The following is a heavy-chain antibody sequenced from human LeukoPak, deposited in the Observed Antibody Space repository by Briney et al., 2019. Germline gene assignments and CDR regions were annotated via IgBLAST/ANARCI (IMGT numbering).Heavy chain of an antibody. CDR1: GFTFNRSW. V-gene: IGHV3-7*01. D-gene: IGHD1-1*01. CDR2: MDPSGSQK. CDR3: AIWTSGNY. J-gene: IGHJ4*02. Sequence: GGSLRLSCAASGFTFNRSWMNWVRQAPGKGLEWVANMDPSGSQKRYVDSVKGRFTVSKDNPGTSLYLEMYSLRAEDTAIYYCAIWTSGNYWGQGTPVTVSS.